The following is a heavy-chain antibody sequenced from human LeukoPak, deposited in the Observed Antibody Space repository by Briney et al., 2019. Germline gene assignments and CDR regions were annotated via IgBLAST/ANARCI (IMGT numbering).Heavy chain of an antibody. J-gene: IGHJ4*02. CDR2: IYHSGNT. CDR1: GYSISSGYY. V-gene: IGHV4-38-2*02. Sequence: KPSETLSLTCTVSGYSISSGYYWGWIRQPPGKGLEWIGSIYHSGNTYYNPSLKSRVTISVDTSKNQFSLKLSSVTAADTAVYYCARVFVGGYFDYWGQGTLVTVSS. D-gene: IGHD3-10*01. CDR3: ARVFVGGYFDY.